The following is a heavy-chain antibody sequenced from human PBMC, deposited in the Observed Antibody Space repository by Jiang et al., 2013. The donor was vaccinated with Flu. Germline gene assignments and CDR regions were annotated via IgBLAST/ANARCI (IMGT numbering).Heavy chain of an antibody. CDR3: ARCISGGGYIGTNVWFDP. V-gene: IGHV1-8*01. D-gene: IGHD2-8*01. Sequence: SGAEVKPPGASVKVSCKASGYTFTSYDIHWVRQIIGEGLEWMGWMNPKSGATGYAQRFQGRVTMTSDTSTPTAYMEMSRLRSEDTAIYYCARCISGGGYIGTNVWFDP. CDR1: GYTFTSYD. CDR2: MNPKSGAT. J-gene: IGHJ5*02.